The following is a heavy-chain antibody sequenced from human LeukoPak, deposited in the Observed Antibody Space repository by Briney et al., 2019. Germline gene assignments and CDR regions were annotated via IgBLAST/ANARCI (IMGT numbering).Heavy chain of an antibody. CDR2: ISTIVGSI. CDR3: ARIGLDRENDY. Sequence: GGSLRLSCAASGFTFSSYRMIWVRQAPGKGLEWVSSISTIVGSIYYADSVKGRFTISRDNAESSLYLQMDSLRADDTAVYYCARIGLDRENDYWGQGTLVTVSS. CDR1: GFTFSSYR. J-gene: IGHJ4*02. V-gene: IGHV3-21*01. D-gene: IGHD3-16*01.